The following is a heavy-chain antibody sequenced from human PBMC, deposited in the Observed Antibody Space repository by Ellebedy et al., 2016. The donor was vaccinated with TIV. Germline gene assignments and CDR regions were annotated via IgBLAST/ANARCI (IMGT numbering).Heavy chain of an antibody. CDR2: IYYSGST. V-gene: IGHV4-59*12. J-gene: IGHJ4*02. D-gene: IGHD3-9*01. CDR3: ARGNEYYDILTGFSLIYYFDY. CDR1: GGSISSYY. Sequence: SETLSLTXTVSGGSISSYYWSWIRQSPGKGLEWIGYIYYSGSTNHNPSLKSRVTISVDTSKNQFSLKLSSVTAADTAVYYCARGNEYYDILTGFSLIYYFDYWGQGTLVTVSS.